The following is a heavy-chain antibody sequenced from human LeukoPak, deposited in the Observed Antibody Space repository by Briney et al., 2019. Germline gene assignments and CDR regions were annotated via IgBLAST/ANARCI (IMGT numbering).Heavy chain of an antibody. CDR2: IYHSGST. J-gene: IGHJ5*02. CDR3: ARHRYGSGWARVTNKNWFDP. Sequence: PSGTLSLTCAVSGGSISNSNWWSWVRQSPGKGLEWIGEIYHSGSTNYNPSLKSRVTISVDTSKNQFSLKLSSVTAADTAVYYCARHRYGSGWARVTNKNWFDPWGQGTLVTVSS. CDR1: GGSISNSNW. V-gene: IGHV4-4*02. D-gene: IGHD6-25*01.